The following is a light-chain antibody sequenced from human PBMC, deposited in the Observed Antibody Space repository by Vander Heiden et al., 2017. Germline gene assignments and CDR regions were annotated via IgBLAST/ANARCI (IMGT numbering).Light chain of an antibody. Sequence: EIVLTHSPSTLSLSPGERATLSCRASQSVSNNYIEWYQKTPGQAQSVIIYGANRRAGGTSDWCSGSGGAKDFTLTSSRREEENSAVYYRQQDSSSLTFGQGTKVEIK. J-gene: IGKJ1*01. V-gene: IGKV3-20*01. CDR3: QQDSSSLT. CDR1: QSVSNNY. CDR2: GAN.